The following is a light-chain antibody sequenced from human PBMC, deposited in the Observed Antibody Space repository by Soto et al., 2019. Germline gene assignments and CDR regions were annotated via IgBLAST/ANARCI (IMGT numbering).Light chain of an antibody. CDR2: AAS. V-gene: IGKV1D-12*01. Sequence: SHMTLSPSSVSASVGDRVTITCRASQGISSWLAWYQQKPGKAPKLLIYAASSLQSGIPSRFSGSGSGTDFTLTISSLEPEDFAAYYCQQVNSYPLTFGGGTRVDIK. J-gene: IGKJ4*01. CDR1: QGISSW. CDR3: QQVNSYPLT.